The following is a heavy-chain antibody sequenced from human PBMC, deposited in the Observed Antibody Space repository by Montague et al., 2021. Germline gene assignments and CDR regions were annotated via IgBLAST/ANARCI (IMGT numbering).Heavy chain of an antibody. J-gene: IGHJ6*03. CDR2: VSHGGRT. V-gene: IGHV4-38-2*02. CDR3: ARERDRYYYMDI. CDR1: PSLINSDYY. Sequence: SETLSLTCTVSPSLINSDYYWGWIRPPPGKGLEWMGSVSHGGRTYYNPSLKSRVTISVDTSNNHFSLKLSSVTAADTAMYYCARERDRYYYMDIWGKGTTITVSS.